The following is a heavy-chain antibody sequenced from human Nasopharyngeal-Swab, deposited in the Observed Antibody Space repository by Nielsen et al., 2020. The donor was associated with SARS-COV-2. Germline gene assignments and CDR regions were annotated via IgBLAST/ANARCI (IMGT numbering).Heavy chain of an antibody. D-gene: IGHD2/OR15-2a*01. CDR3: VRLYDSTDYYYGMDV. V-gene: IGHV4-39*01. J-gene: IGHJ6*02. Sequence: SETLSPTCTAPGCPISSSSYYGGWIRQPPGKGLEWIGSIYYSGSTYYNPSLKSRVTISVDTSKNQFSLKLSSVTAADTAVYYCVRLYDSTDYYYGMDVWGQGTTVTVYS. CDR1: GCPISSSSYY. CDR2: IYYSGST.